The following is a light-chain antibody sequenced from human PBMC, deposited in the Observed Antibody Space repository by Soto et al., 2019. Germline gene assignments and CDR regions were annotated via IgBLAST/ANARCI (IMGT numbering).Light chain of an antibody. V-gene: IGKV3-20*01. CDR2: AAS. CDR1: QSVSVNS. CDR3: QQYGRSPPWT. J-gene: IGKJ1*01. Sequence: EIVLTQSPGTLSLSPGERATLSCRASQSVSVNSLAWYQQKGGQAPRLLIYAASTRATGVPDRFSGTGSGTDFALTISRLETDDSAVYYCQQYGRSPPWTFGQGTKVEIK.